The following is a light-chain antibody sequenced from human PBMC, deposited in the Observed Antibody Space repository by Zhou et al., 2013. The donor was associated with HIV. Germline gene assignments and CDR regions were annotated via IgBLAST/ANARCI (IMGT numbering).Light chain of an antibody. Sequence: AIQMTQSPSSLSASVGERVTITCRASQAIRNDLAWYQQKPGKAPELLIYAASTVQSGVPSRFSGSGSGTDFTLTISSLQPEDFATYYCQQCDNYSITFGQGTRLEIK. V-gene: IGKV1-6*01. J-gene: IGKJ5*01. CDR1: QAIRND. CDR3: QQCDNYSIT. CDR2: AAS.